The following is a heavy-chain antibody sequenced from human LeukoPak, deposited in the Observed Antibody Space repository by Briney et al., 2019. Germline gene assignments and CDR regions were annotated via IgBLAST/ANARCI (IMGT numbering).Heavy chain of an antibody. Sequence: GESLRISCKGSGYSFTSYWISWVRQMPGKGLEWMGRIDPSDSYTNYSPSFQGHVTISADKSISTAYLQWNSLKASDTAMYYCASQLYSSGWVDYWGQGTLVTVSS. J-gene: IGHJ4*02. D-gene: IGHD6-19*01. CDR3: ASQLYSSGWVDY. V-gene: IGHV5-10-1*01. CDR2: IDPSDSYT. CDR1: GYSFTSYW.